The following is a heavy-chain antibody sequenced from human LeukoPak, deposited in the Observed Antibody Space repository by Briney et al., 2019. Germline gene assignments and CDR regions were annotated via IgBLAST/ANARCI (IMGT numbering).Heavy chain of an antibody. Sequence: GGSLRLSCAASAFSFSNHAMSWVRQAPGKGLEWVSVISGSDGSTYYADSVKGRLTISRDDSKNTLYLQVNSLRAEDTAVYYCAKVNWGSGRFFDYWGQGALVTVSS. J-gene: IGHJ4*02. CDR1: AFSFSNHA. D-gene: IGHD7-27*01. CDR2: ISGSDGST. CDR3: AKVNWGSGRFFDY. V-gene: IGHV3-23*01.